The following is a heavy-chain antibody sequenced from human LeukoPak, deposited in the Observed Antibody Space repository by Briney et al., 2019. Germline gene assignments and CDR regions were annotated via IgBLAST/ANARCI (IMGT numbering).Heavy chain of an antibody. Sequence: SETLSLTCTVSGGSISSGGYCWSWIRQHPGKGLEWIGYIYYSGSTYYNPSLKSRVTISVDTSKNQFSLKLSSVTAADTAVYYCARSGVGGWHDAFDIWGQGTMVTVSS. V-gene: IGHV4-31*03. J-gene: IGHJ3*02. CDR1: GGSISSGGYC. D-gene: IGHD6-19*01. CDR3: ARSGVGGWHDAFDI. CDR2: IYYSGST.